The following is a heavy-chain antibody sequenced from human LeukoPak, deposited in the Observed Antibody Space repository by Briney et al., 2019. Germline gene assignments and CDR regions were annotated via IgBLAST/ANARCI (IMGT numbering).Heavy chain of an antibody. Sequence: PGGSLRLSCAASGFIFTDAAMNWVRKAPGKGLEWVSAVSGRGEKTLYAESVKGRFTISRDNSNNMVYLQMNSLRVEDTGVYYCAKADCDDIGCYVKDFWGQGTLVTVSS. CDR3: AKADCDDIGCYVKDF. CDR1: GFIFTDAA. D-gene: IGHD2-2*01. CDR2: VSGRGEKT. J-gene: IGHJ4*02. V-gene: IGHV3-23*01.